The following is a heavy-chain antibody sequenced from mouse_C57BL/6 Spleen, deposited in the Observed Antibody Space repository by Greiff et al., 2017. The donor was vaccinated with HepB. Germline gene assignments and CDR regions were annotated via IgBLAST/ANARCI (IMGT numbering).Heavy chain of an antibody. D-gene: IGHD2-10*01. CDR1: GYTFTSYW. J-gene: IGHJ4*01. Sequence: VQLQQSGTVLARPGASVKMSCKTSGYTFTSYWMHWVKQRPGQGLEWIGAIYPGNRDTSYNQKFKGKAKMTAVTSASTAYMELSSLTNEDSAVYYCTRSYYGNLYAMDYWGQGTSVTVSS. CDR2: IYPGNRDT. CDR3: TRSYYGNLYAMDY. V-gene: IGHV1-5*01.